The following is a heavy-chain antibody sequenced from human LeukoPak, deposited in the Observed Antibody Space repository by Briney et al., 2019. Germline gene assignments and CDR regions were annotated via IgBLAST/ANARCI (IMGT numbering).Heavy chain of an antibody. D-gene: IGHD3-22*01. Sequence: GGSLRLSCAASGFIFSSYGMHWVRQAPGKGLEWVSSISSSSSYIYYADSVKGRFTISRDNAKNTLYLQMNSLRAEDTAVYYCARVSSSGYYGLPFYYYYYYMDVWGKGTTVTISS. CDR1: GFIFSSYG. CDR2: ISSSSSYI. J-gene: IGHJ6*03. CDR3: ARVSSSGYYGLPFYYYYYYMDV. V-gene: IGHV3-21*01.